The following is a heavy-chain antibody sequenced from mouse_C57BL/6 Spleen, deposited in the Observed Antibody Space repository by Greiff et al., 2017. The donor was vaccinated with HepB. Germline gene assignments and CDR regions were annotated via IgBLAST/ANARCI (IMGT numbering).Heavy chain of an antibody. CDR3: AKNEDYDHWYFDV. D-gene: IGHD2-4*01. CDR1: GFSLTSYG. J-gene: IGHJ1*03. CDR2: IWRGGST. V-gene: IGHV2-5*01. Sequence: VKLEESGPGLVQPSQSLSITCTVSGFSLTSYGVHWVRQSPGKGLEWLGVIWRGGSTDYNAAFMSRLSITKDNSKSQVFFKMNSLQADDTAIYYCAKNEDYDHWYFDVWGTGTTVTVSS.